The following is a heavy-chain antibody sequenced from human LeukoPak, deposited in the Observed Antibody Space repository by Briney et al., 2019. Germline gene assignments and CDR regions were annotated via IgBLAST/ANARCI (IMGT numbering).Heavy chain of an antibody. V-gene: IGHV3-21*01. Sequence: PGGSLRLSCAASGFTFSSYSMNWVRQAPGKGLEWVSSISSSSSYIYYADSVKGRFTISRDNAKNSLYLQMNSLRAEDTAVCYCARDREWFGELLEDYWGQGTLVTVSS. CDR3: ARDREWFGELLEDY. CDR1: GFTFSSYS. D-gene: IGHD3-10*01. J-gene: IGHJ4*02. CDR2: ISSSSSYI.